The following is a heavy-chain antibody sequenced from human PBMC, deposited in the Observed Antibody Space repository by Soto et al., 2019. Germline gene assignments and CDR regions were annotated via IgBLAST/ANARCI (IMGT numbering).Heavy chain of an antibody. Sequence: GGSLRLSCAASGFTFSSYGMHWVRQAPGKGLEWVAVISYDGSNKYYADSVKGRFTISRDNSKNTLYLQMNSLRAEDTAVYYCAKDRIGLCGACRDAFDIWGQGTMVTVSS. CDR3: AKDRIGLCGACRDAFDI. V-gene: IGHV3-30*18. CDR2: ISYDGSNK. CDR1: GFTFSSYG. J-gene: IGHJ3*02. D-gene: IGHD2-21*01.